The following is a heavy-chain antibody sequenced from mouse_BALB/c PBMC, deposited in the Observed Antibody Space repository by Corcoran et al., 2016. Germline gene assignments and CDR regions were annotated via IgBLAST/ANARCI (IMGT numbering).Heavy chain of an antibody. CDR1: GYSFTGYY. CDR3: ARDDYYGTGYAMDY. D-gene: IGHD1-2*01. Sequence: EVQLQQSGPELVKPGASVKISCKASGYSFTGYYMHWVKQSHVKSLEWIGRINPYNGATSYNQNFKDKASLTVDKSSSTAYMELHSLTSEDSAVYYCARDDYYGTGYAMDYWGQGTSVTVSS. CDR2: INPYNGAT. V-gene: IGHV1-26*01. J-gene: IGHJ4*01.